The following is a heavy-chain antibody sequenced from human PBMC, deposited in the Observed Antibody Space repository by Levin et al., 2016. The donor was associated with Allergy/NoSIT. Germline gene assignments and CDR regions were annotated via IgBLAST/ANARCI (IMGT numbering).Heavy chain of an antibody. D-gene: IGHD2-2*01. CDR1: GGTFSSYA. CDR2: IIPIFGTA. V-gene: IGHV1-69*13. Sequence: SVKVSCKASGGTFSSYAISWVRQAPGQGLEWMGGIIPIFGTANYAQKFQGRVTITADESTSTAYMELSSLRSEDTAVYYCARNRYCSSTSCAPTRYYYYYYMDVWGKGTTVTVSS. J-gene: IGHJ6*03. CDR3: ARNRYCSSTSCAPTRYYYYYYMDV.